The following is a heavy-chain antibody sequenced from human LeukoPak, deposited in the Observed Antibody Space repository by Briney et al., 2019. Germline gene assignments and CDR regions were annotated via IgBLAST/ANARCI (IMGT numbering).Heavy chain of an antibody. CDR3: AGGGKLSPFDY. CDR2: ISGSGGST. J-gene: IGHJ4*02. D-gene: IGHD2-15*01. CDR1: GFTFSSYA. Sequence: GGSLRLSCAASGFTFSSYAMSWVRQAPGKGLEWVSAISGSGGSTYCADSVKGRFTISRDNSKNTLYLQMNSLRAEDTAVYYCAGGGKLSPFDYWGQGTLVTVSS. V-gene: IGHV3-23*01.